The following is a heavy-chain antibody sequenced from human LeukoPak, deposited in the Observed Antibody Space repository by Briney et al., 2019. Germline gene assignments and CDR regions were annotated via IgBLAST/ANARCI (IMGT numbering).Heavy chain of an antibody. D-gene: IGHD4-17*01. CDR1: GDSISSYY. Sequence: PSETLSLTCSVSGDSISSYYWTWMRQPAGKGLVWIGRIYTSGSTNYSPSLKSRVTMSVDTSKNQFFLNLTSVTAADTAVYYCAREGATTRPLDYWGQGTLVTVSS. V-gene: IGHV4-4*07. CDR3: AREGATTRPLDY. CDR2: IYTSGST. J-gene: IGHJ4*02.